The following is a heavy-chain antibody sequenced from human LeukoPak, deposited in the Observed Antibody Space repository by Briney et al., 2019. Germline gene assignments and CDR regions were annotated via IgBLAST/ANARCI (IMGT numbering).Heavy chain of an antibody. Sequence: PGGSLRLSCAASRFTFSNYWMYWVRQAPGKGLVWVSRINSDGSSTTYADSVKGRFIISRGNAKNTLYLQMNSLRAEDSAVYYCTRSITGGDYIYAFDIWGQGTMVTVSS. V-gene: IGHV3-74*01. J-gene: IGHJ3*02. CDR3: TRSITGGDYIYAFDI. D-gene: IGHD2-21*02. CDR1: RFTFSNYW. CDR2: INSDGSST.